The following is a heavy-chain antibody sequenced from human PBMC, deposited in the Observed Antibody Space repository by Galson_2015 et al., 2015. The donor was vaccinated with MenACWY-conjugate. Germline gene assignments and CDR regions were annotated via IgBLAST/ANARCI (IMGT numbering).Heavy chain of an antibody. Sequence: ETLSLTCTVSGGSISSSDFYRVWIRQSPGKGLEWIGNIHYTGGTYFHPSFKTRITTSVDTSKNQFSLNLASVTAADTATYYCGRRRPRDIGGAFDIWGQGTLVTVSS. CDR3: GRRRPRDIGGAFDI. CDR2: IHYTGGT. D-gene: IGHD2-15*01. CDR1: GGSISSSDFY. V-gene: IGHV4-39*01. J-gene: IGHJ3*02.